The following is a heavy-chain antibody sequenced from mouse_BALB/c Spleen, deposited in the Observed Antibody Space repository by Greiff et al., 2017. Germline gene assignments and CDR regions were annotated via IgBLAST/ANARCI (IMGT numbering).Heavy chain of an antibody. CDR1: GFTFSSYG. V-gene: IGHV5-6*01. J-gene: IGHJ3*01. CDR2: ISSGGSYT. CDR3: ARPPDSTTSSGGFAY. D-gene: IGHD1-1*01. Sequence: EVKLVESGGDLVKPGGSLKLSCAASGFTFSSYGMSWVRQTPDKRLEWVATISSGGSYTYYPDSVKGRFTISRDNAKNTLYLQMSSLKSEDTAMYYCARPPDSTTSSGGFAYWGQGTLVTVSA.